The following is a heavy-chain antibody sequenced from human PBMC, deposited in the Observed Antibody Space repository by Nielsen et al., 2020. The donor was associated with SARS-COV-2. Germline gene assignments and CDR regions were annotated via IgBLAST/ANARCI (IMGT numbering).Heavy chain of an antibody. J-gene: IGHJ4*02. Sequence: GESLKISCAASGFTVSTNYMNWVRQAPGKGLEWVSVIYIDGTTYYADSVKGRFTISRDDSKSIAYLQMNSLKTEDTAVYYCTIYHYYGTFDYWGQGTLVTVSS. V-gene: IGHV3-53*01. CDR1: GFTVSTNY. CDR2: IYIDGTT. D-gene: IGHD3-10*01. CDR3: TIYHYYGTFDY.